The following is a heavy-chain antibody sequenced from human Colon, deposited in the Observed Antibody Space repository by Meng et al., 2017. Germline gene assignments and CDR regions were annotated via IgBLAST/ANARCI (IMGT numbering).Heavy chain of an antibody. D-gene: IGHD2-15*01. CDR2: INPRTGDT. V-gene: IGHV1-2*06. J-gene: IGHJ4*02. Sequence: QVQLVQSGAEVTQPGASVTVSCKASGYTLYIHWVRLRPGEGLEWMGRINPRTGDTKSAQSFQGRVTMTRDTSTTTFSMDLRSLTTDDSAIYFCARESADGGSFDLWGQGTLVTVSS. CDR3: ARESADGGSFDL. CDR1: GYTLY.